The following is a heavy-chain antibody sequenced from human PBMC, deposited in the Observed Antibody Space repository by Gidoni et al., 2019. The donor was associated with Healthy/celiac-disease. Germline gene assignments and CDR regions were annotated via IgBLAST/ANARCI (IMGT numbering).Heavy chain of an antibody. J-gene: IGHJ6*03. CDR2: IYYSGST. V-gene: IGHV4-59*08. CDR1: GGSISSYY. Sequence: QVQLQESVPGLVKPSETLSLTCTASGGSISSYYCSWIRQPPGQGLEWIGYIYYSGSTNYNPSLKSRVTISVDTSKNQFSLKLSSVTAADTAVYYCARQAGNCSSTSCYRRYYYMDVWGKGTTVTVSS. CDR3: ARQAGNCSSTSCYRRYYYMDV. D-gene: IGHD2-2*02.